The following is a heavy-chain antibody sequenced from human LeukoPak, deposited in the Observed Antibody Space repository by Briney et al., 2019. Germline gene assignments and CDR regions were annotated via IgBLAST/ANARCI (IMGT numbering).Heavy chain of an antibody. J-gene: IGHJ5*02. D-gene: IGHD6-6*01. CDR3: ARDPWYISSSEGYNWFDP. CDR2: INPNRGGT. V-gene: IGHV1-2*02. Sequence: ASVKVSCKASGYTFTGYYMHWVRQAPGQGLEWMGWINPNRGGTHYAQKLQGRVTLARDTSISTAYIEPSRLSSDDTGVYYCARDPWYISSSEGYNWFDPWGQGTLVTVSS. CDR1: GYTFTGYY.